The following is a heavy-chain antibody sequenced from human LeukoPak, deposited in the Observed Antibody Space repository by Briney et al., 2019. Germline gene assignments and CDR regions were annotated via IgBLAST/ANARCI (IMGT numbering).Heavy chain of an antibody. D-gene: IGHD6-6*01. Sequence: GASVKVSCKASGYTFSSYYMHWVRQAPGQGLEWMGGIIPIFGTANYTQKFQGRVTITADESTSTAYMELSSLRSEDTAVYYCARARREEQLAVPFYYYYGMDVWGQGTTVTVSS. J-gene: IGHJ6*02. CDR2: IIPIFGTA. V-gene: IGHV1-69*13. CDR1: GYTFSSYY. CDR3: ARARREEQLAVPFYYYYGMDV.